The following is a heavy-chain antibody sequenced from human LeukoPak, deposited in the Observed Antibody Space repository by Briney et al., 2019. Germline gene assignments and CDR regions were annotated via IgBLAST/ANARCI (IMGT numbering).Heavy chain of an antibody. CDR1: GGATSSSNYY. J-gene: IGHJ4*02. V-gene: IGHV4-39*02. CDR2: IFYSGTT. Sequence: SQTLSLTCTVSGGATSSSNYYWARIRQPPWKGLEWIGSIFYSGTTHYNPSLKSRVTISVDTSKNHFSLKLTSVTAADTAVYYCARLSNYGGHSGDGYWGQGTLVTVSS. CDR3: ARLSNYGGHSGDGY. D-gene: IGHD4-23*01.